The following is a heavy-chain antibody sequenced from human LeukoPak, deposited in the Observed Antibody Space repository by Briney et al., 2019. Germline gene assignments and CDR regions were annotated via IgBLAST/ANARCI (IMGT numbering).Heavy chain of an antibody. J-gene: IGHJ4*02. CDR3: AKAPLTGTEGAFDY. D-gene: IGHD1-20*01. Sequence: GGSLRLSCAASGFTFSSYGMHWVRQAPGKGLEWVAFIRYDGSNKYYADSVKGRFTISRDNSKNTLYLQMNSLRAEDTAVYYCAKAPLTGTEGAFDYWGQGTLVTVSS. CDR1: GFTFSSYG. CDR2: IRYDGSNK. V-gene: IGHV3-30*02.